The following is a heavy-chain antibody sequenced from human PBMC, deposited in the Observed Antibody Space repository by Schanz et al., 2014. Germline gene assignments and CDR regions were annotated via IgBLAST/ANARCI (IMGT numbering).Heavy chain of an antibody. CDR3: ARGLIAAAGGAFDY. D-gene: IGHD6-13*01. V-gene: IGHV3-66*01. Sequence: EVHLLESGGGLVQPGGSLRLSCAASGFSFSDHAMDWVRQAAGKGLEWVSFIYIGGNTYYADSVRGRFTMSRDNSKNTLYLQMNSLRAGDAAVYYCARGLIAAAGGAFDYWGQGTLVAVSA. J-gene: IGHJ4*02. CDR1: GFSFSDHA. CDR2: IYIGGNT.